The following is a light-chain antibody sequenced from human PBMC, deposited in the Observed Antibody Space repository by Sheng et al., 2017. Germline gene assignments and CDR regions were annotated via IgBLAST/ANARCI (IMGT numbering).Light chain of an antibody. V-gene: IGLV1-44*01. Sequence: QSVVTQPPSASGTPGQRVTISCSGSSSNIGGNTVNWFQQLPGTAPKLLIYSNDQRPSGVPDRFSGSKSGTSASLAISGLQSEDEADYYCAAWDDRMNGWVFGGGTKLTVL. CDR1: SSNIGGNT. CDR3: AAWDDRMNGWV. J-gene: IGLJ3*02. CDR2: SND.